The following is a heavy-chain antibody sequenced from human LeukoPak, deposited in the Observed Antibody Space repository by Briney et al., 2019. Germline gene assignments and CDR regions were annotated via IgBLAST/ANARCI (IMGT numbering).Heavy chain of an antibody. J-gene: IGHJ4*02. Sequence: GGSLRLSCAASGFTFSSYGMHWVRQAPGKGLEWVAVISYDGSNKYYADSVKGRFTISRDNSKNTLYLQMNSLRAEDTAVYYCAKGPWLAYPYYFDYWGQGTLVTASS. CDR3: AKGPWLAYPYYFDY. CDR2: ISYDGSNK. D-gene: IGHD6-19*01. CDR1: GFTFSSYG. V-gene: IGHV3-30*18.